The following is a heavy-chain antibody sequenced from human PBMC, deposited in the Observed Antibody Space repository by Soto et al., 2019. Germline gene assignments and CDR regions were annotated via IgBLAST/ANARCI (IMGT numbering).Heavy chain of an antibody. J-gene: IGHJ4*02. Sequence: GGSLRLSCAGSGFTFSNYAMTWVRQAPGKGLEWVSTISGSGGGTYYADSVKGRFTISRDNSKNTLYLQMNTLRADDTAVYYCAKGHGVCSTTHCPLDFWGLGTLVTVSS. D-gene: IGHD2-2*01. CDR3: AKGHGVCSTTHCPLDF. V-gene: IGHV3-23*01. CDR2: ISGSGGGT. CDR1: GFTFSNYA.